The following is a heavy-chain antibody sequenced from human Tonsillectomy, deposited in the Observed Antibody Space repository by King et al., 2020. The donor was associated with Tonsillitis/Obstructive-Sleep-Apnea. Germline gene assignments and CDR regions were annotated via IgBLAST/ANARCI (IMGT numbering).Heavy chain of an antibody. CDR3: ARGVGKEGP. J-gene: IGHJ5*02. V-gene: IGHV3-72*01. Sequence: QLVQSGGGLVQPGGSLRLSCAASGFTLSYHYMDWVRQAPGKWLEWVGRTRNKAHSYTTEYAASVKGRFTISRDDSKNSLYLQMNSLKTEDAAVYYCARGVGKEGPWGQGTLVTVAS. CDR2: TRNKAHSYTT. CDR1: GFTLSYHY. D-gene: IGHD1-26*01.